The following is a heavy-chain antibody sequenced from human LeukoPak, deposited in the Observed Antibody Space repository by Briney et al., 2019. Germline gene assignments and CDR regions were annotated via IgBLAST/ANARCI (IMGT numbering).Heavy chain of an antibody. CDR2: ISSSSSYI. V-gene: IGHV3-21*01. J-gene: IGHJ6*02. CDR3: ARDRDYDFWSGYETSHYYYYYGMDV. Sequence: GGSLRLSCAASGFTFSSYSMNWVRQAPGKGLEWVSSISSSSSYIYYADSVKGRFTISGDNAKNSLYLQMNSLRAEDTAVYYCARDRDYDFWSGYETSHYYYYYGMDVWGQGTTVTVSS. CDR1: GFTFSSYS. D-gene: IGHD3-3*01.